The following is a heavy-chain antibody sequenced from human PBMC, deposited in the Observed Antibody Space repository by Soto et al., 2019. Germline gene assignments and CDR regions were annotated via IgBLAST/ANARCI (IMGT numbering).Heavy chain of an antibody. CDR3: ARPTATQWYFAF. CDR2: ISNSGQ. Sequence: EVQLLESGGGLVQPGGSLRLSCVVSGFTFSNYAMTWVRQVPGKGLEWISSISNSGQYYADSVKGRFTISRDNPRNTVYLQMNSLRVEDTALYYWARPTATQWYFAFGGRGTLVTVSS. V-gene: IGHV3-23*01. D-gene: IGHD5-18*01. CDR1: GFTFSNYA. J-gene: IGHJ2*01.